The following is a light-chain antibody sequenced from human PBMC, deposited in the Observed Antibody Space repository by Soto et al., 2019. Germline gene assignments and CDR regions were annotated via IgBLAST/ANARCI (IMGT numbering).Light chain of an antibody. J-gene: IGKJ1*01. V-gene: IGKV3-20*01. Sequence: IVFGHSRSTLYLSPGERGTLSCRASQNVRSNYLAWYQQKLGQTPRLLIYGASSRATGIPDRFSGSVSGTDFTLTISRLDPEDFAVYYCEQYGSTPRTFGQGTKVDIK. CDR1: QNVRSNY. CDR2: GAS. CDR3: EQYGSTPRT.